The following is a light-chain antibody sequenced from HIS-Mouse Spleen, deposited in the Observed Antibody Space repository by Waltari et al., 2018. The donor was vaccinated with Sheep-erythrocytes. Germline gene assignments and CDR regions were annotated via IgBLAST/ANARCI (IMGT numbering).Light chain of an antibody. CDR1: SSDVGSYNL. V-gene: IGLV2-23*01. CDR2: EGR. CDR3: CSYAGSSTPWV. Sequence: QSALTQPASVSGSPGQSITISCTGTSSDVGSYNLVSWYQTHPGKAPKLMLYEGRKRRSGVFNRFAGSTSGNTGSLTISGSQAEDEADYYCCSYAGSSTPWVFGGGTKLTVL. J-gene: IGLJ3*02.